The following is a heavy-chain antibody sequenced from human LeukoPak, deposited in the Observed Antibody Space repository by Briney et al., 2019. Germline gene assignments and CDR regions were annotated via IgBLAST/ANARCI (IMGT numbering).Heavy chain of an antibody. Sequence: SVKVSCKASGGTFSNYAISWVRQAPGQGLEWMGGIIPIFGTANYAQKFRGRVTITTDESTSTAYMELSSLRSEDTAVYYCARAHTYNWSDGCSSTSCYTRPVAFDIWGQGTMVTVSS. V-gene: IGHV1-69*05. D-gene: IGHD2-2*02. J-gene: IGHJ3*02. CDR2: IIPIFGTA. CDR1: GGTFSNYA. CDR3: ARAHTYNWSDGCSSTSCYTRPVAFDI.